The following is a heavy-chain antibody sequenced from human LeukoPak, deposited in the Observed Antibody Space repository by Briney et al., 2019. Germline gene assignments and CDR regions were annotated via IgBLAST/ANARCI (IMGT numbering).Heavy chain of an antibody. V-gene: IGHV1-18*01. CDR2: ISAYSGNT. CDR3: ARDGIKPQYYYYGMDV. J-gene: IGHJ6*02. CDR1: GYTFTSYG. Sequence: GASVKVSCKASGYTFTSYGISWVRQAPGQGLEWMGWISAYSGNTNYAQKLQGRVTMTTDTSTSTAYMELRSLRSDDTAVYYCARDGIKPQYYYYGMDVWGQGTTVTVS. D-gene: IGHD1-26*01.